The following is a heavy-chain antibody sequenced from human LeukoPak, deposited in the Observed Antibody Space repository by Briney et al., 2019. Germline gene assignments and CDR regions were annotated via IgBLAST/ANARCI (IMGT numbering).Heavy chain of an antibody. V-gene: IGHV4-59*11. CDR1: GGSISSHF. Sequence: SETLSLTCTVSGGSISSHFWSWIRQPPGKGLEWIGYIHYSGSTNYNPSLKSRVTISVVTSKNQFSLRLSSVTAADTAVYYCARDGYSGSSLFDYWGQGTLVTVSS. CDR3: ARDGYSGSSLFDY. CDR2: IHYSGST. D-gene: IGHD1-26*01. J-gene: IGHJ4*02.